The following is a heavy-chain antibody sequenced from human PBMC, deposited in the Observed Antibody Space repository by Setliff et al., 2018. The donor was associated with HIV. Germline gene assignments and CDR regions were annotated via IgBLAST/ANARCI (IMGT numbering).Heavy chain of an antibody. CDR2: ISGSGGST. J-gene: IGHJ3*02. Sequence: PGGSLRLSCVASGFSFSDYAMGWVRQAPGKGLEWVSVISGSGGSTYYADSVKGRFTISRDNSKNTLYLQMNSLRAEDTAVYYCARGGGGYDSSGNDAFDIWGQGTM. CDR1: GFSFSDYA. V-gene: IGHV3-23*01. D-gene: IGHD3-22*01. CDR3: ARGGGGYDSSGNDAFDI.